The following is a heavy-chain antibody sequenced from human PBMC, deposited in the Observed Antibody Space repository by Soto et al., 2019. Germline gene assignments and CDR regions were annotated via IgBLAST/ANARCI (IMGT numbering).Heavy chain of an antibody. CDR2: IYPCDSDT. J-gene: IGHJ5*02. CDR3: ARLKPHNYSYGRNRFDP. V-gene: IGHV5-51*01. Sequence: PGESLKISCKGSGDSFTSYWIGWVRQMPVKGLEWMGIIYPCDSDTRYSPSFQGQVTISAEKSISTAYMQWSSLKASDTAMYYCARLKPHNYSYGRNRFDPWGQGTMVTVSS. CDR1: GDSFTSYW. D-gene: IGHD5-18*01.